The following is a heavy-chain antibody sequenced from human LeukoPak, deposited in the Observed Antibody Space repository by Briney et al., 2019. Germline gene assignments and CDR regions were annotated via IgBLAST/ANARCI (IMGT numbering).Heavy chain of an antibody. D-gene: IGHD2-15*01. CDR1: GYTFTSYY. Sequence: ASVKVSCKASGYTFTSYYMHWVRQAPGQGLEWMGIISPSGGSTSYAQKFQGRVTMTRDTSTRTVYMELSSLRSEDTAVYYCARGGYCSGGSCYSVTQADYYFDYWGQGALVTVSS. V-gene: IGHV1-46*01. CDR3: ARGGYCSGGSCYSVTQADYYFDY. J-gene: IGHJ4*02. CDR2: ISPSGGST.